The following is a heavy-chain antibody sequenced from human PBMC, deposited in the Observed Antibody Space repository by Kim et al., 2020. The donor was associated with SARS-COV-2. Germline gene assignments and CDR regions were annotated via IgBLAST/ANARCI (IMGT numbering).Heavy chain of an antibody. CDR1: GFTFSSYA. CDR2: ISGSGGST. V-gene: IGHV3-23*01. Sequence: GGSLRLSCAASGFTFSSYAMSWVRQAPGKGLEWVSAISGSGGSTYYADSVKGRFTISRDNSKNTLYLQMNSLRAEDTGVYYCAKDLSGSYYSSFDYWGQGTLVPVSS. CDR3: AKDLSGSYYSSFDY. D-gene: IGHD3-10*01. J-gene: IGHJ4*02.